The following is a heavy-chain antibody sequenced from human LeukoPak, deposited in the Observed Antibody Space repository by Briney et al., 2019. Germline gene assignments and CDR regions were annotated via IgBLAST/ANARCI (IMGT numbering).Heavy chain of an antibody. Sequence: SVKVSCKASGFTFTSSAMQWVRQARGQRLEWIGWIVVGSGNTNYAQKFQGRVTMTRDTSTSTVYMELSSLRSEDTAVYYCASRDSSSWYVIDYWGQGTLVTVSS. V-gene: IGHV1-58*02. CDR2: IVVGSGNT. CDR3: ASRDSSSWYVIDY. J-gene: IGHJ4*02. CDR1: GFTFTSSA. D-gene: IGHD6-13*01.